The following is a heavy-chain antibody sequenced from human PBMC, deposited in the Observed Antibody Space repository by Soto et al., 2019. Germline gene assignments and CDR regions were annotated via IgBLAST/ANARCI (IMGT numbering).Heavy chain of an antibody. CDR1: GYTFTSYA. Sequence: QVQLVQSGAEVKKPGASVKVSCKAPGYTFTSYAMHWVRQAPGQRLEWMGWINAGNGNTKYSQKFQGRVTITRDTSASTAYMELSSLRSEDTAVYYCARDPAAAGSRYFDYWGQGTLVTVSS. D-gene: IGHD6-13*01. V-gene: IGHV1-3*01. CDR2: INAGNGNT. J-gene: IGHJ4*02. CDR3: ARDPAAAGSRYFDY.